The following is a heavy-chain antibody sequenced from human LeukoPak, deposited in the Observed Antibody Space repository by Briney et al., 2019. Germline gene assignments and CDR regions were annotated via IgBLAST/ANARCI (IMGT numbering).Heavy chain of an antibody. CDR3: ARRGSGRHFDF. CDR1: GSTFSDYY. CDR2: ISGGSSTI. Sequence: KPGGSLRLSCAASGSTFSDYYMSWIRQAPGKGLEWVSYISGGSSTIYYADSLKGRFTVSRDNAKNSLYLLMNSLRAEDTAVYYCARRGSGRHFDFWGQGTLVTVSS. D-gene: IGHD2-15*01. J-gene: IGHJ4*02. V-gene: IGHV3-11*01.